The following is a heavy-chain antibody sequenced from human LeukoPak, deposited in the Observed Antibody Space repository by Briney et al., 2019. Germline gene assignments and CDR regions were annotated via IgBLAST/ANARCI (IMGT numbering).Heavy chain of an antibody. V-gene: IGHV1-69*13. CDR3: ARAPNYYDTANWFDP. CDR1: GGTFSSYA. Sequence: ASVKVSCKASGGTFSSYAISWVRQAPGQGLEWMGGIIPIFGTANYAQKFQGRVTITADESTSTAYMELSSLRSEDTAVYYCARAPNYYDTANWFDPWGQGTLVTVSS. CDR2: IIPIFGTA. D-gene: IGHD3-22*01. J-gene: IGHJ5*02.